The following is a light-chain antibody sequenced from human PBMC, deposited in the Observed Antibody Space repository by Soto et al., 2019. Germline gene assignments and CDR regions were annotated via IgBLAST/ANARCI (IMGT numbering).Light chain of an antibody. V-gene: IGLV2-14*03. CDR1: SSDVGGYNF. J-gene: IGLJ1*01. CDR3: NSYTTSSTLD. Sequence: QSVLTQPASVSGSPGQSITVSCTGTSSDVGGYNFVSWYQQHPGKAPKLMIYEVTSRPSGVSNRFSGSKSGNTDSLTISGLQAEDEADYYCNSYTTSSTLDFGTGTKVTVL. CDR2: EVT.